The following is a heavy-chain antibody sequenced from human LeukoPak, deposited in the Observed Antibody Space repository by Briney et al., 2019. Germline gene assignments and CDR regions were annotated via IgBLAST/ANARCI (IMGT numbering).Heavy chain of an antibody. Sequence: PSETLSLTCSVSGGSVSNYYWSWIRQPPGQGLEWIGYVYYIGSTNYDPSLKSRVTMFEDKSTNQSSLRLYSVTDADTAVYYCARHFAYSSSSYFDYWGQGSLVTVSS. J-gene: IGHJ4*02. CDR2: VYYIGST. CDR1: GGSVSNYY. V-gene: IGHV4-59*08. D-gene: IGHD6-6*01. CDR3: ARHFAYSSSSYFDY.